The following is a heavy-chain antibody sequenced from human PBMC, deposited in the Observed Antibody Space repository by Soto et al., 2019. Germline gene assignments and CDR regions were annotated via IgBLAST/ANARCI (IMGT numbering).Heavy chain of an antibody. CDR2: ISAYSGNT. CDR1: GYTFTTYG. V-gene: IGHV1-18*04. Sequence: QVQLVQSGAEVKKPGASVMVSCKASGYTFTTYGITWVRQAPGQGLEWMEWISAYSGNTNYAQKLQGRLTVTTDTSTNTAYMDLRSLRSDDTAVYYCSRVVKAGDYGDYGRYYFDYWGHGTLVTVSS. D-gene: IGHD4-17*01. J-gene: IGHJ4*01. CDR3: SRVVKAGDYGDYGRYYFDY.